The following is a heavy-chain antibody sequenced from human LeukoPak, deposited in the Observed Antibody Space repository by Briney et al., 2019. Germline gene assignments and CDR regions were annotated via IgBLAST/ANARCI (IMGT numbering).Heavy chain of an antibody. D-gene: IGHD3-16*01. J-gene: IGHJ4*02. Sequence: PSETLSLTCAVSGYSISSGYYWGWIRQPPGKGLEWIGSIYHSGSTYYNPSLKSRVTISVDTSKNQFSLKLSSVTAADTAVYYCAGGELDYWGQGTLVTVSS. CDR3: AGGELDY. V-gene: IGHV4-38-2*01. CDR2: IYHSGST. CDR1: GYSISSGYY.